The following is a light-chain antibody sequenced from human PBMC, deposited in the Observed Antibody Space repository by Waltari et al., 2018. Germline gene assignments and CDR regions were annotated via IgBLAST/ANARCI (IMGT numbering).Light chain of an antibody. J-gene: IGKJ2*01. V-gene: IGKV3-20*01. CDR1: QSLTKSF. Sequence: VLTQSPDTLSLSPGERATLFCRAGQSLTKSFLAWYQQKPGQAPRLLIHGASSRAAGIANRFSGSGSGTDFTLTIDRVEPDDVAVDYCQQYGSSIMYTFGQGTKLEIK. CDR3: QQYGSSIMYT. CDR2: GAS.